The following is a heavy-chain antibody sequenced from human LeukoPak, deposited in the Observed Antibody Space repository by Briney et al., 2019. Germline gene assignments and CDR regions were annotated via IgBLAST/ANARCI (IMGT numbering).Heavy chain of an antibody. D-gene: IGHD2-15*01. CDR1: GFTFTSYA. Sequence: TGGSLRLSCAASGFTFTSYAMHWVRQAPGKGLEWMTVMSHDGRNKYYADSVKGRFTISRDNSKNTLYLQMNSLRGGDTAVYYCAKSTHGYCSGGNCYSAFDYWGQGTLVTVSS. J-gene: IGHJ4*02. CDR3: AKSTHGYCSGGNCYSAFDY. V-gene: IGHV3-30*04. CDR2: MSHDGRNK.